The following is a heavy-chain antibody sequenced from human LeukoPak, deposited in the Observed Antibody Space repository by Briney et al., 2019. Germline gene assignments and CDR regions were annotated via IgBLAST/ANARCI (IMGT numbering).Heavy chain of an antibody. J-gene: IGHJ4*02. D-gene: IGHD3-10*01. Sequence: KPSETLSLTCTVSGGSVSSGSYYWSWIRQPPGKGLEWIGYIYYSGSTNYNPSLKSRVTISVDTSKNQFSLKLSSVTAADTAVYYCARGPGSGSYGFDYWGQGTLVTVSS. CDR3: ARGPGSGSYGFDY. CDR1: GGSVSSGSYY. CDR2: IYYSGST. V-gene: IGHV4-61*01.